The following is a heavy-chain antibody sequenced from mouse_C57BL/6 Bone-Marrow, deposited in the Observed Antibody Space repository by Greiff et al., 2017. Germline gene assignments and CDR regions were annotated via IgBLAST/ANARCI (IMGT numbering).Heavy chain of an antibody. D-gene: IGHD1-1*01. J-gene: IGHJ3*01. Sequence: EVQLQESGPVLVKPGASVKMSCKASGYTFTDYYMNWVKQSHGKSLEWIGVINPYNGGTSYNQKFKGKATLTVDKSSSTAYMELNSLTSEDSAVYYCARSVITTVVAPFAYWCQGNLVTVSA. CDR2: INPYNGGT. V-gene: IGHV1-19*01. CDR1: GYTFTDYY. CDR3: ARSVITTVVAPFAY.